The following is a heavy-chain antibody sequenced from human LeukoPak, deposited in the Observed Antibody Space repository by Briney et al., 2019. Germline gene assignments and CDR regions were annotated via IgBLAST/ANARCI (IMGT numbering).Heavy chain of an antibody. D-gene: IGHD3-22*01. V-gene: IGHV4-39*01. CDR1: GGSISSSSYY. J-gene: IGHJ4*02. CDR3: ARHLDYYDSSGYPSGSDY. Sequence: SETLSLTCTVSGGSISSSSYYWGWIRQPPGKGLEWIGSIYYSGSTYYNPSLKSRVTVSVDTSKNQFSLKLSSVTAADTAVYYCARHLDYYDSSGYPSGSDYWGQGTLVTVSS. CDR2: IYYSGST.